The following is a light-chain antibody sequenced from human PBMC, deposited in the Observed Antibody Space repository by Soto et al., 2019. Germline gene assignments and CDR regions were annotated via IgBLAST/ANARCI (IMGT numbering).Light chain of an antibody. Sequence: DIQMTQSPSSLSASVGDRVTITCRASQSISSYLNWYQQKPGKAPKLLIYAASSLQCGVPSRFSGSGSGTDFTRTISSLQPEDFATYYCHQSHSTPYTFGQGTKLEIK. J-gene: IGKJ2*01. CDR3: HQSHSTPYT. V-gene: IGKV1-39*01. CDR2: AAS. CDR1: QSISSY.